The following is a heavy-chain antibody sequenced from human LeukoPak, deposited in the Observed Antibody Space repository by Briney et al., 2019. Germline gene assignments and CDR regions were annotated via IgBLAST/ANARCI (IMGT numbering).Heavy chain of an antibody. V-gene: IGHV3-23*01. CDR3: AKGCGNTCYSDFDY. D-gene: IGHD2-21*01. J-gene: IGHJ4*02. Sequence: GGSLRLSCAASGFTFNNYAMSWVRQAPGKGLEWVSTISGSGINTYYADSVRGRFTISRDNSKNTLYLQMNSLRAEDTAVYYCAKGCGNTCYSDFDYWGQGSLVTVSS. CDR2: ISGSGINT. CDR1: GFTFNNYA.